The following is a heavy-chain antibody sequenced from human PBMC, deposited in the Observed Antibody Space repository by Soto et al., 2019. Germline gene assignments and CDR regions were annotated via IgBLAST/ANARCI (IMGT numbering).Heavy chain of an antibody. CDR3: ARPPQIKQYCSGDCYSAPPDY. J-gene: IGHJ4*02. D-gene: IGHD2-21*02. CDR1: GGTFRNYA. CDR2: TIPIFGTA. V-gene: IGHV1-69*12. Sequence: QVQLMQSGAEVKKPGSSVKVSCKASGGTFRNYAISWVRQAPGQGLEWMGGTIPIFGTANYAQKFQGRVTITADESTSTAYLALSSRRSEDTAGSYCARPPQIKQYCSGDCYSAPPDYWGPGTLVTGSS.